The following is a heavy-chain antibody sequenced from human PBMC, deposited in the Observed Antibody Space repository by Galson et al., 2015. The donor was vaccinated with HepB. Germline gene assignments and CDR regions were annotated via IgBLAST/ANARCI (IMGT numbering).Heavy chain of an antibody. D-gene: IGHD4-17*01. V-gene: IGHV1-8*01. Sequence: SVKVSCKASGYSFTSYDIHWVRQVTGQGLEWMGWMSPKSGDTGYAQTFQGRVTMSRDTSMRTAFMEMRSLTTEDTAVYYCAKGDGDYPESFDFWAKGQWSSSLQ. CDR3: AKGDGDYPESFDF. CDR2: MSPKSGDT. CDR1: GYSFTSYD. J-gene: IGHJ3*01.